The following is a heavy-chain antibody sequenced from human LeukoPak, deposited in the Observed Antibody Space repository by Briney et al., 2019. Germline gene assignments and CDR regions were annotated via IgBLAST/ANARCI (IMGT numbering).Heavy chain of an antibody. Sequence: HPGGSLRLSCTVSGFTVSSDSMSWVRQAPGKGLEWVSFIYSDNTHYSDSVKGRFTISRDNSKNTLYLQMNSLRAEDTAVYYCARRAGAYSHPYDYWGQGTLVTVSS. CDR3: ARRAGAYSHPYDY. V-gene: IGHV3-53*01. CDR1: GFTVSSDS. J-gene: IGHJ4*02. D-gene: IGHD4/OR15-4a*01. CDR2: IYSDNT.